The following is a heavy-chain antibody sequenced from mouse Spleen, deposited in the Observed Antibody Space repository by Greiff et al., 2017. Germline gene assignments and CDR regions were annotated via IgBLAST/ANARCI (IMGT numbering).Heavy chain of an antibody. CDR3: ARLVITTVVATEY. CDR1: GYTFTSYW. J-gene: IGHJ3*01. CDR2: IDPSDSYT. V-gene: IGHV1-69*01. Sequence: QVQLQQPGAELVMPGASVKLSCKASGYTFTSYWMHWVKQRPGQGLEWIGEIDPSDSYTNYNQKFKGKATLTVDKSSSTAYMQLSSLTSEDSAVYYCARLVITTVVATEYWGQGTLVTVSA. D-gene: IGHD1-1*01.